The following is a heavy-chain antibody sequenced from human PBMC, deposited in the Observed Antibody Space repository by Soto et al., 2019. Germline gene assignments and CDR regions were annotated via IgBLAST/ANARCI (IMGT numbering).Heavy chain of an antibody. CDR3: ARDFSIFGFDY. J-gene: IGHJ4*02. CDR1: GGSISSSSYY. CDR2: IYYSGST. Sequence: PSETLSLTCTVSGGSISSSSYYWGWIRQPPGKGLEWIGSIYYSGSTYYNPSLKSRVTISVDTSKNQFSLKLSSVTAADTAVYYCARDFSIFGFDYWGQGTLVTVSS. V-gene: IGHV4-39*07. D-gene: IGHD3-16*01.